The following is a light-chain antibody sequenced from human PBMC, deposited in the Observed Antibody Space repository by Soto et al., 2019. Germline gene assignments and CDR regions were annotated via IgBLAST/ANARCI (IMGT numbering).Light chain of an antibody. Sequence: QSVLTKPASVSGSPGQSSTISCTGTSSDVGGYNYVSWYQQHPGKAPKLMIYDVSNRPSGVSNRFSGSKSGNTASLTISGLQAEDEADYYCSSYTSSSTLVFGGGTKPTVL. CDR1: SSDVGGYNY. CDR2: DVS. J-gene: IGLJ2*01. V-gene: IGLV2-14*01. CDR3: SSYTSSSTLV.